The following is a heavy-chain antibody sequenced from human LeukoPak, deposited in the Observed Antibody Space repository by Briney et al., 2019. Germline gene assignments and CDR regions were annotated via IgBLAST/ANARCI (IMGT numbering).Heavy chain of an antibody. Sequence: GGSLRLSCAASGFPFSDFSMSWVRQAPGKGLEWISTTNSGGSSTDYAESVKGRFTISRDNSKNTLYLQMSSLRVEDTAMYYCAKQSYARSLGEGGPGTLVTVSS. V-gene: IGHV3-23*01. D-gene: IGHD2-8*01. J-gene: IGHJ4*02. CDR2: TNSGGSST. CDR3: AKQSYARSLGE. CDR1: GFPFSDFS.